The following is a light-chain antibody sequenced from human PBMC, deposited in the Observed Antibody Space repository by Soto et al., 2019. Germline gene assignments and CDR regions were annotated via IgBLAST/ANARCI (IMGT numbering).Light chain of an antibody. CDR2: GAS. V-gene: IGKV3D-15*01. CDR1: QSINSN. J-gene: IGKJ4*01. Sequence: EIVMTQSPATLSLSPGERATLSCRASQSINSNLAWYQQKPGQAPRLFMYGASTRATGMPDRFSGSGSGTEFTLIISSLQSEDFAVYYCQQYDIWPLTFGGGTKVDIK. CDR3: QQYDIWPLT.